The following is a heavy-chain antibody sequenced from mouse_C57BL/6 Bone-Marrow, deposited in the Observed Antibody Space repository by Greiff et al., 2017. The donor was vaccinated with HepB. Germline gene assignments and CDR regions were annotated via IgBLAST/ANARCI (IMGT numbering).Heavy chain of an antibody. CDR1: GYTFTDYE. CDR2: IDPETGGT. Sequence: VKLMESGAELVRPGASVTLSCKASGYTFTDYEMHWVKQTPVHGLEWIGAIDPETGGTAYNQKFKGKAILTADKSSSTAYMELRSLTSEDSAVYYCTRGDSSFYWYFDVWGTGTTVTVSS. V-gene: IGHV1-15*01. J-gene: IGHJ1*03. CDR3: TRGDSSFYWYFDV. D-gene: IGHD3-3*01.